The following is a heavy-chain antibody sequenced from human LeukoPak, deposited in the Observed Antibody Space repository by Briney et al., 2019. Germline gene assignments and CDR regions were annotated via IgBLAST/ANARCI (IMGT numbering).Heavy chain of an antibody. CDR3: ASRGIAVAEPSDAFDI. CDR1: GFTFSSYW. J-gene: IGHJ3*02. V-gene: IGHV3-7*01. CDR2: IKQDGSEK. D-gene: IGHD6-19*01. Sequence: GGSLRLSCAASGFTFSSYWMSWVRQAPGKGLEWVANIKQDGSEKYYVDSVKGRFTISRDNAKNSLYLQMNSLRAEDTAVYYCASRGIAVAEPSDAFDIWGQGTMVTVSS.